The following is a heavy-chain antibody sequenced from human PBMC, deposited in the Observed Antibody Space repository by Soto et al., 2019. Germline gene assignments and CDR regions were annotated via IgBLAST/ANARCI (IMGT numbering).Heavy chain of an antibody. Sequence: TLSLTCTFSGGSISSGGYYWSWIRQHPGKGLEWIGYIYYSGSTYYNPSLKSRVTISVDTSKNQFSLKLSSVTAADTAVYYCAREGTTTVTQGAFDIWGQGTMVTVSS. J-gene: IGHJ3*02. CDR3: AREGTTTVTQGAFDI. D-gene: IGHD4-17*01. V-gene: IGHV4-31*03. CDR2: IYYSGST. CDR1: GGSISSGGYY.